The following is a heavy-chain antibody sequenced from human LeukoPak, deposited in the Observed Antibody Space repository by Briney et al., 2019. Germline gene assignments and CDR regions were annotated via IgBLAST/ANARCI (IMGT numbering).Heavy chain of an antibody. CDR2: IIPIFGTA. CDR1: GGTFSSYA. CDR3: AREQSGYEDY. D-gene: IGHD5-12*01. Sequence: GASVKVSCKASGGTFSSYAISWVRQAPGQGLEWMGGIIPIFGTANYAQKFQGRVTITADESTSTAYMELSGLRSEDTAVYYCAREQSGYEDYWGQGTLVTVSS. J-gene: IGHJ4*02. V-gene: IGHV1-69*13.